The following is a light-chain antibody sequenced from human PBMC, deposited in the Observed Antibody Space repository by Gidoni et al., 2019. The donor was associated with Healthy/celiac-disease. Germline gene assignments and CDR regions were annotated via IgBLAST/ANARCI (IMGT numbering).Light chain of an antibody. CDR3: QQYDNLPIT. CDR1: QDISNY. Sequence: DIQMTKSPSSLSASVGDRVTITCQASQDISNYLNWYQQNPGKAPKLLIYDASNLETGVPSRFSGSGSGTDFTFTISSLQPEDIATYYCQQYDNLPITFGQGTRLEIK. V-gene: IGKV1-33*01. J-gene: IGKJ5*01. CDR2: DAS.